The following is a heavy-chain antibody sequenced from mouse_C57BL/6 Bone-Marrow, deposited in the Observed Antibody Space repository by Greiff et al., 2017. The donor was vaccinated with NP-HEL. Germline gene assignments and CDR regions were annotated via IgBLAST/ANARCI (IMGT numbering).Heavy chain of an antibody. Sequence: VQLQQSGAELVRPGASVTLSCKASGYTFTDYEMHWVQQTPVHGLEWIGAIDPETGGTAYNQKFKGKAILTADKSSSTAYMELRSLTSEDSAVYYCTRRGGSSYAAMDYWGQGTAVTVSS. J-gene: IGHJ4*01. CDR1: GYTFTDYE. CDR2: IDPETGGT. V-gene: IGHV1-15*01. CDR3: TRRGGSSYAAMDY. D-gene: IGHD1-1*01.